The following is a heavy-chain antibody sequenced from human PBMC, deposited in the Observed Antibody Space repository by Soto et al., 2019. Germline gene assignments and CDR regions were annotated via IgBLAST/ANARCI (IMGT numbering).Heavy chain of an antibody. D-gene: IGHD1-1*01. J-gene: IGHJ4*02. CDR1: GFAFDQYW. CDR2: ISDDGARI. V-gene: IGHV3-74*01. CDR3: TRGPRPSSTGTGAL. Sequence: QLVQSGGGLVPPGGSSRLSCVASGFAFDQYWMHWVRQAAGKGLEWVSRISDDGARIDYADFGKGRFTIARDNAKNTLFLQMRSLRGEDTAVYYCTRGPRPSSTGTGALWGRGALVTVSS.